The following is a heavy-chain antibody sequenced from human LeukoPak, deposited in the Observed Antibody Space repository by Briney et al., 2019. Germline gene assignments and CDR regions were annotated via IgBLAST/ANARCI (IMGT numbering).Heavy chain of an antibody. CDR1: DGSITNYD. V-gene: IGHV4-59*01. CDR2: VHYSGTA. CDR3: ARGYGDFRVEGRYFHS. D-gene: IGHD4-17*01. Sequence: SVTLSLTCTVSDGSITNYDWRWVRQPPGKALEVIVHVHYSGTANYNPSLRSRVTISIDTSKKHFFLKLKSVTAADTAVYYCARGYGDFRVEGRYFHSWGQGTLVTVSS. J-gene: IGHJ4*02.